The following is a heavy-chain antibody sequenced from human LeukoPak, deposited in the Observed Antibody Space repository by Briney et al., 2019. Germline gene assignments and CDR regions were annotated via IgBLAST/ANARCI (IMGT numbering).Heavy chain of an antibody. CDR3: ARTSIAARRANAFDI. J-gene: IGHJ3*02. D-gene: IGHD6-6*01. V-gene: IGHV4-34*01. CDR2: INHSGST. CDR1: GGSFSGYY. Sequence: SETLSLTCAAHGGSFSGYYWSWIRQPPGKGLEWIGEINHSGSTNYNPSLKSRVTISVDTSKNQFSLKLSSVTAADTAVYYCARTSIAARRANAFDIWGQGTMVTVSS.